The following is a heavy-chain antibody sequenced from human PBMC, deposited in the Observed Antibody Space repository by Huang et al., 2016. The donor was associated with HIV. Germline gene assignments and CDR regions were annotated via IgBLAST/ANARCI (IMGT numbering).Heavy chain of an antibody. CDR3: ARDRRRNWGDPYSDQ. CDR2: ISEGGET. J-gene: IGHJ4*02. CDR1: GFSVSRNY. V-gene: IGHV3-53*01. Sequence: EVRLVESGGGLIQPGGSLRLSCAASGFSVSRNYMSWVGQAPGRGVEWVSLISEGGETYYADSVKGRFTMSRDDSQNTLCLHSDSLRVDDTALYYCARDRRRNWGDPYSDQWGQGTLVTVSS. D-gene: IGHD7-27*01.